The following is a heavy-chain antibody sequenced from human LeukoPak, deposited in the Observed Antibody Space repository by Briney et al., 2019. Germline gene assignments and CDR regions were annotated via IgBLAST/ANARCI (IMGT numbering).Heavy chain of an antibody. CDR1: GFTFRSYA. D-gene: IGHD4-23*01. J-gene: IGHJ5*02. V-gene: IGHV3-21*04. Sequence: GRSLRLSCAASGFTFRSYAMHWVRQAPGKGLEWVSSISSSSSYIYYADSVKGRFTISRDNAKNSLYLQMNSLRSDDTAVYYCARDRGGNSWTARNWFDPWGQGTLVTVSS. CDR3: ARDRGGNSWTARNWFDP. CDR2: ISSSSSYI.